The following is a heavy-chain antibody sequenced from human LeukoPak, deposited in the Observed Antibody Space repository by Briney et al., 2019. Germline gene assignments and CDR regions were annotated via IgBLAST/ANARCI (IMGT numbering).Heavy chain of an antibody. J-gene: IGHJ3*02. CDR3: AKGFYDNSASGVFDI. V-gene: IGHV3-23*01. Sequence: TGGSLRLSCAASGFTFSSFATSWVRRAPGKGLEWVSGISASGGSTYYADSVKGRFTISRDNSKNTLYLQMNSLRAEDTAVYYCAKGFYDNSASGVFDIWGQGTMVTVSS. CDR1: GFTFSSFA. CDR2: ISASGGST. D-gene: IGHD3-22*01.